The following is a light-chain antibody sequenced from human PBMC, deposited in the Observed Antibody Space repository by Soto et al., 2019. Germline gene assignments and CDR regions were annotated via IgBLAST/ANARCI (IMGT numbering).Light chain of an antibody. J-gene: IGKJ4*01. CDR3: QQYGSSPLT. Sequence: EIVLTQSPGTLSLSPVERATLSCRASQSVVSSYLAWYQQKPAQAPSLLIYGPSSRATGIPDRFSGSGSGTDFTLTISRLEPEDFAVYYCQQYGSSPLTFGGGTKVDIK. CDR1: QSVVSSY. CDR2: GPS. V-gene: IGKV3-20*01.